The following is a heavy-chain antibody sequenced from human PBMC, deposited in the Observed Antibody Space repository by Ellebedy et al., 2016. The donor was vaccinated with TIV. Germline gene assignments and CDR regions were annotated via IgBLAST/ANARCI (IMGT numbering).Heavy chain of an antibody. V-gene: IGHV3-53*05. D-gene: IGHD1-1*01. CDR2: IYSDGST. CDR1: GFSVSSKY. CDR3: ARDLSGTFDP. Sequence: GGSLRLXXAASGFSVSSKYMSWVRQAPGKGLEWVSVIYSDGSTYYADSVKGRFTISRDNSKNTLYLEINSLRPEDTAMYYCARDLSGTFDPWGQGTLVTVSS. J-gene: IGHJ5*02.